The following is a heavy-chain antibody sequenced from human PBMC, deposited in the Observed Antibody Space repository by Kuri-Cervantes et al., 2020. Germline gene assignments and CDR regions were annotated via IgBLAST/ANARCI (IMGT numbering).Heavy chain of an antibody. CDR3: ARGLTVLWFRELFS. D-gene: IGHD3-10*01. CDR1: GYTFTSYD. CDR2: MNPNSGNT. J-gene: IGHJ5*02. Sequence: ASVKVSCKASGYTFTSYDINWVRQATGQGLEWMGWMNPNSGNTNYAQKFQGRVTITADESTSTAYMELSSLRSEDTAVYYCARGLTVLWFRELFSWGQGTLVTVSS. V-gene: IGHV1-8*01.